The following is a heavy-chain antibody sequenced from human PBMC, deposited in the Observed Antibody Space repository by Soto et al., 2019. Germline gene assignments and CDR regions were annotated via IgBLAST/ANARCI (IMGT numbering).Heavy chain of an antibody. CDR3: ARTSGDYGLSKYFQH. Sequence: QVQLQESGPGLVEPSQTLSLICTVSGGSISSGDYYWSWIRQLPGKGLEWIGYIYYSGTTFHKPSLKSRVSISVDTSKNLFSLKLSSMTAADTAVYYSARTSGDYGLSKYFQHWGQGTLVTVSS. J-gene: IGHJ1*01. V-gene: IGHV4-31*03. D-gene: IGHD4-17*01. CDR2: IYYSGTT. CDR1: GGSISSGDYY.